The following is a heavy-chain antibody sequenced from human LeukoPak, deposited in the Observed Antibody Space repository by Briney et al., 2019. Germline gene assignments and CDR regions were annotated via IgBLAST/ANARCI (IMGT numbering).Heavy chain of an antibody. CDR1: GGSISSGDYY. Sequence: PSQTLSLTCTVSGGSISSGDYYWSWIRQPPGKGLEWIGYIYYGRSTYYNPSLKSRVTISVDTSKNQFSLKLSSVTAADTAVYYCARGMSMVRGVIGDWGQGTLVTVSS. CDR2: IYYGRST. CDR3: ARGMSMVRGVIGD. J-gene: IGHJ4*02. V-gene: IGHV4-30-4*01. D-gene: IGHD3-10*01.